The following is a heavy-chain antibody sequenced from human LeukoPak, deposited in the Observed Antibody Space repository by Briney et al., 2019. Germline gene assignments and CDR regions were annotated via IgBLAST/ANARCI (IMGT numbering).Heavy chain of an antibody. Sequence: PSETLSLTCAVYGESFSGYYWNWIRQPPGKGLEWIGEINHSGSTNYNPSLKSRVTISVDTSKNQFSLKLSSVTAADTAVYYCATILRGQKEAPGTSNWFDPWGQGTLVTVSS. CDR1: GESFSGYY. CDR3: ATILRGQKEAPGTSNWFDP. V-gene: IGHV4-34*01. J-gene: IGHJ5*02. CDR2: INHSGST. D-gene: IGHD3-9*01.